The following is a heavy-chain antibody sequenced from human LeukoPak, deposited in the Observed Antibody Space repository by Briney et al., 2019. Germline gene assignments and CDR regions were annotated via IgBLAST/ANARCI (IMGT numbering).Heavy chain of an antibody. CDR2: MSYDGSNK. Sequence: GGSPRLSCAASGFTFSNYAMHWVRQAPGKGLEWVAVMSYDGSNKYYVDSVKGRFTISRDNAKNSLYLQMNSLRAEDTAVYYCAELGITMIGGVWGKGTTVTISS. V-gene: IGHV3-30*04. J-gene: IGHJ6*04. CDR3: AELGITMIGGV. D-gene: IGHD3-10*02. CDR1: GFTFSNYA.